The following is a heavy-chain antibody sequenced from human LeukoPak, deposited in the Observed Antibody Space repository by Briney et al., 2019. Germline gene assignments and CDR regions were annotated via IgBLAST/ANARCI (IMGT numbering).Heavy chain of an antibody. CDR1: GFTFSSYG. D-gene: IGHD1-26*01. CDR2: IRYDGSNK. V-gene: IGHV3-30*02. Sequence: GGSLRLSCAASGFTFSSYGMHWVRQAPGKELEWVAFIRYDGSNKYYADSVKGRFTVSRDNSKNTLYLQMNSLRAEDTAVYYCAKVLSGSYSPFDYWGQGTLVTVSS. J-gene: IGHJ4*02. CDR3: AKVLSGSYSPFDY.